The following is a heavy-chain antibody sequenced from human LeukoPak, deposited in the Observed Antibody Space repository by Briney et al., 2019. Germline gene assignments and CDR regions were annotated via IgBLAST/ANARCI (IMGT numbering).Heavy chain of an antibody. CDR2: IYYSGST. J-gene: IGHJ4*02. Sequence: SETLSLTCAVYGGSFSGYYWSWIRQPPGKGLEWIGSIYYSGSTYYNPSLKSRVTISVDTSKNQFSLKLSSVTAADTAVYYCTRVDSSGWVENFDYWGQGTLVTVSS. D-gene: IGHD6-19*01. CDR1: GGSFSGYY. CDR3: TRVDSSGWVENFDY. V-gene: IGHV4-34*01.